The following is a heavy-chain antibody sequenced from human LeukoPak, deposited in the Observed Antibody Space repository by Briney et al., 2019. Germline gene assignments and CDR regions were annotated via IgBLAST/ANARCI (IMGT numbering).Heavy chain of an antibody. J-gene: IGHJ3*02. CDR3: AKDSPYYDFWSGYHTLGAFDI. V-gene: IGHV3-23*01. CDR2: ISGSDGST. D-gene: IGHD3-3*01. Sequence: SCKASGGTFSSYAISWVRQAPGKGLEWVSAISGSDGSTYYADSVKGRFTISRDNSKNTLYLQMNSLRAEDTAVYYCAKDSPYYDFWSGYHTLGAFDIWGQGTMATVSS. CDR1: GGTFSSYA.